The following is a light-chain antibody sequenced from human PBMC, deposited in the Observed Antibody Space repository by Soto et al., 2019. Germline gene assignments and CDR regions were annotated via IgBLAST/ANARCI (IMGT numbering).Light chain of an antibody. Sequence: DIQMTQSPSSLSASVGDRVTITCRASQSISSYLDWYQQKPGKAPKLLIYAASSLQSGVPSRFSGSGSGTDFTLTISSLQPGDFATYYCQQSYSTLLTFGQGTQLEIK. CDR2: AAS. CDR3: QQSYSTLLT. CDR1: QSISSY. V-gene: IGKV1-39*01. J-gene: IGKJ5*01.